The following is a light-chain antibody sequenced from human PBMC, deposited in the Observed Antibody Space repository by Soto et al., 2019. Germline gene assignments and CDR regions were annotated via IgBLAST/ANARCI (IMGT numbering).Light chain of an antibody. J-gene: IGLJ1*01. CDR1: SSDIGAYNY. Sequence: QSVLTQPASVSGSPGQSITISCTGTSSDIGAYNYVSWYQQHLGQAPKLMIYDVSNRPSGVSDRFSGSKSGNTASLTISGLQAEDEADYYCYSCSRSSGTRYVFGTGTKVTVL. V-gene: IGLV2-14*03. CDR3: YSCSRSSGTRYV. CDR2: DVS.